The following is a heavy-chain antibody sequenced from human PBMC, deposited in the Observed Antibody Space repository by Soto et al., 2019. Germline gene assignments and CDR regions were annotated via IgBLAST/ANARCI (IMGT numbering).Heavy chain of an antibody. CDR3: ARADFWSGYYFR. Sequence: LSETLSLTCTVSGGSISSYYWSWIRQPPGKGLEWIGYIYYSGSTNYNPSLKSRVTISVDTSKNQFSLKLSSVTAADTAVYYCARADFWSGYYFRWGQGTLVTVSS. D-gene: IGHD3-3*01. J-gene: IGHJ4*02. V-gene: IGHV4-59*01. CDR2: IYYSGST. CDR1: GGSISSYY.